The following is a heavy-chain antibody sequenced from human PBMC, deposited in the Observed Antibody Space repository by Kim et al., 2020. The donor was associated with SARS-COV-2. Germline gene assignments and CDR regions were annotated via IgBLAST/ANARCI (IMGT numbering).Heavy chain of an antibody. J-gene: IGHJ4*02. V-gene: IGHV4-34*01. CDR2: GTP. CDR3: ARRSAGVDW. Sequence: GTPKYSPSLKSRVTLAVDTSKNQFSLRMTSVTAADTAVYYCARRSAGVDWWGQGTPVTVSS.